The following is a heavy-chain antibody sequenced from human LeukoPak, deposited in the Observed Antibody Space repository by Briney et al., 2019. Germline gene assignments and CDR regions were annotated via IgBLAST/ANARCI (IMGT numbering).Heavy chain of an antibody. J-gene: IGHJ3*02. V-gene: IGHV4-30-2*01. Sequence: SETLSLTCAVSGGSISSGGYSWSWIRQPPGKGLEWIGYIYHSGSTYYNPPLKSRVTISVDRSKNQFSLQLNSVNAEDTAVYFCARAPDDLLHGRAFDIWGQGILVTVSS. CDR2: IYHSGST. CDR1: GGSISSGGYS. D-gene: IGHD1-1*01. CDR3: ARAPDDLLHGRAFDI.